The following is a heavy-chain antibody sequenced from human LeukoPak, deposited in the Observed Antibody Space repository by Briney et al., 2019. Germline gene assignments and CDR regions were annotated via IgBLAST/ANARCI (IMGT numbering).Heavy chain of an antibody. D-gene: IGHD2-15*01. CDR2: IIPIFGTA. V-gene: IGHV1-69*13. J-gene: IGHJ4*02. Sequence: SVKVSCKASGGTFSSYAISWVRQAPGQGLEWMGGIIPIFGTANYAQKFQGRVTITADESTSTAYMELSSLRSEDTAVYYCVTSRGYSANIDYWGQGTLVTVSS. CDR1: GGTFSSYA. CDR3: VTSRGYSANIDY.